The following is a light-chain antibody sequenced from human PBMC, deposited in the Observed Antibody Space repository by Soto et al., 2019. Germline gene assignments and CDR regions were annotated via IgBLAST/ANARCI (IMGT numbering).Light chain of an antibody. CDR3: QQYNDRPPIT. CDR2: GAS. J-gene: IGKJ5*01. V-gene: IGKV3-15*01. CDR1: QNIRSN. Sequence: EIVMTHSPATLSVSPGERGTLSCRASQNIRSNVAWYQQRPGQAPRLLIFGASVRATGIPARFSGSGSGSEFTLTISGLQSEDFAVYYCQQYNDRPPITFGQGTRLEN.